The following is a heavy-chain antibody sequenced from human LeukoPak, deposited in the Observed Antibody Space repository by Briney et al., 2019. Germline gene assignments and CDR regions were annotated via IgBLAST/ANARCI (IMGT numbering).Heavy chain of an antibody. CDR1: GFTFSSYA. Sequence: PGGSLRLSCAASGFTFSSYAMSWVRQAPGKGLEWVSAISGSGGSTYYADSVKGRFTISRDNSKNTLYLQMNSLRAEDTAVYYCAFCAVPRACYYYYYMDVWGKGTTVTVSS. V-gene: IGHV3-23*01. CDR2: ISGSGGST. J-gene: IGHJ6*03. CDR3: AFCAVPRACYYYYYMDV. D-gene: IGHD2-2*01.